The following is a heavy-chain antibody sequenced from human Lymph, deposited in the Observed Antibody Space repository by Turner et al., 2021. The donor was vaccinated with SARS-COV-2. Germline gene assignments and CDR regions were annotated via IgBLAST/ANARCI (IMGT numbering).Heavy chain of an antibody. CDR3: ARRPIARGYSGYDFYDFDY. J-gene: IGHJ4*02. CDR1: GYSFPTYS. CDR2: NYPGNSDT. V-gene: IGHV5-51*01. D-gene: IGHD5-12*01. Sequence: VQRVQSGAEVKQTGESLKLFCKGYGYSFPTYSIGWVRQMPGKGLEWMGINYPGNSDTRYSPSFQGQVTIAANKTISTAYLQWSSRKASETAMYYCARRPIARGYSGYDFYDFDYWGQGTLVTVSS.